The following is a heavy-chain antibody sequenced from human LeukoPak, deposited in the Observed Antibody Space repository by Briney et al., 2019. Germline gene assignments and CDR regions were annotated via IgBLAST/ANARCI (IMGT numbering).Heavy chain of an antibody. CDR1: GYTLTELS. D-gene: IGHD3-16*01. CDR2: FDPEDGET. Sequence: ASVKVSCKVSGYTLTELSMHWVRQAPGKGLEWMGGFDPEDGETIYAQKFQGRVTMTEDTSTDTAYMELSSLRSEDTAVYYCATVFRRWGDHKLDYWGQGTLVTVSS. V-gene: IGHV1-24*01. CDR3: ATVFRRWGDHKLDY. J-gene: IGHJ4*02.